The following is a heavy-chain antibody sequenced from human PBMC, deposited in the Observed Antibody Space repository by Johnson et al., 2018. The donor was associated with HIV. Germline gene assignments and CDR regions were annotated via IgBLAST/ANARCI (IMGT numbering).Heavy chain of an antibody. CDR2: IKQDGSEK. D-gene: IGHD2-15*01. J-gene: IGHJ3*02. Sequence: VQLVESGGGLVQPGGSLRLSCAASGFTFSSYWMSWVRQAPGKGLEWVANIKQDGSEKYYVDSVKGRFTISRDNAKNSLYLQMNSLRAADTAVYHCASAPWVLAATLPGAFDICGQGTMVTVSS. V-gene: IGHV3-7*01. CDR3: ASAPWVLAATLPGAFDI. CDR1: GFTFSSYW.